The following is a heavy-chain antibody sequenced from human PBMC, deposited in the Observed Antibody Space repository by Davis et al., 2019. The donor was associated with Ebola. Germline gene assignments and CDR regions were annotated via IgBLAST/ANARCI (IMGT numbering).Heavy chain of an antibody. Sequence: ASVKVSCKASGYTFTSYYMHWVRQAPGQGLEWMGIINPSGGSTSYAQKFQGRVTMTRDTSTSTVFMELSSLRSEDTAVYYCARDRGYCSSTSCFNAYYYGMDVWGQGTTVTVSS. CDR2: INPSGGST. CDR1: GYTFTSYY. V-gene: IGHV1-46*01. D-gene: IGHD2-2*01. CDR3: ARDRGYCSSTSCFNAYYYGMDV. J-gene: IGHJ6*02.